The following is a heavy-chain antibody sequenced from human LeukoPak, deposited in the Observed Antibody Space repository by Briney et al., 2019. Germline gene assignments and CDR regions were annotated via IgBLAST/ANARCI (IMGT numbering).Heavy chain of an antibody. J-gene: IGHJ2*01. CDR3: TREHDKPMMHWYFSL. CDR2: ISAYNGNT. Sequence: VASVKVSCKASGYTFTSYGISWVRQAPGQGLEWMGWISAYNGNTNYAQKLQGRLTLTRDTSLSTAYMELSHLTSEDTAIYFCTREHDKPMMHWYFSLWGRGSLVTVSS. CDR1: GYTFTSYG. V-gene: IGHV1-18*01. D-gene: IGHD3-9*01.